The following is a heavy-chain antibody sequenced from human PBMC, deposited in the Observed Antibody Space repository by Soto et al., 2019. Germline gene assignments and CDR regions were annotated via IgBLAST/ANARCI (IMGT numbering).Heavy chain of an antibody. CDR3: SYSSSFKYRFDY. J-gene: IGHJ4*02. CDR2: ISYDGSNK. V-gene: IGHV3-30*03. D-gene: IGHD6-19*01. Sequence: GGSLRLSCAASGFTFSSYGMHWVRQAPGKGLEWVAVISYDGSNKYYADSVKGRFTISRDNFKNTLYLQMNSLRAEDTAVYYCSYSSSFKYRFDYWGQGTLVTVSS. CDR1: GFTFSSYG.